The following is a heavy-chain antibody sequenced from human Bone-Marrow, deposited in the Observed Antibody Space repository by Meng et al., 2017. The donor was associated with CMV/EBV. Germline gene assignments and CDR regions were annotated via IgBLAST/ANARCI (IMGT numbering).Heavy chain of an antibody. CDR2: IDWDDDK. CDR3: ARSRLYSKSFDY. D-gene: IGHD5-12*01. V-gene: IGHV2-70D*14. J-gene: IGHJ4*02. CDR1: GFSLNANGMR. Sequence: SGPTLVKPTQTLTLTCAFSGFSLNANGMRVNWIRQPPGKALEWLARIDWDDDKFYSASLKTRLAISKDTSRNQVVLTMTNMDPVDTGTYYCARSRLYSKSFDYWGLGTLVTVSS.